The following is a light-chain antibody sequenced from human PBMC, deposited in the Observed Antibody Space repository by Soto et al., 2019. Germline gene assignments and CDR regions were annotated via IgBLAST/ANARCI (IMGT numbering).Light chain of an antibody. CDR3: QQYNSYSWT. J-gene: IGKJ1*01. Sequence: DIQMTHSPSSVSASVVDRVTITCRSSEDISTWLAWYQQKPGKAPKLLIYDASSLESGVPSRFSGSGSGTEFTLTISSLQPDDFATYYCQQYNSYSWTFGQGTKVDIK. CDR2: DAS. CDR1: EDISTW. V-gene: IGKV1-5*01.